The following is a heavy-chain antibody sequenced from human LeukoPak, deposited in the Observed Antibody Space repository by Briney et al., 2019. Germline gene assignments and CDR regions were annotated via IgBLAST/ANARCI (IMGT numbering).Heavy chain of an antibody. V-gene: IGHV3-30*02. Sequence: GGSPLLPSSAFGWIFTNFGIEWGRGTPGKGGEGVVYFAYYSSTTFFEASLQGRFTISRDTSKNTVYLQMNSLRLEDTAVYFCAKGVRGDGHRYFVSWGQGTLVSVSS. CDR1: GWIFTNFG. D-gene: IGHD5-24*01. CDR3: AKGVRGDGHRYFVS. J-gene: IGHJ4*02. CDR2: FAYYSSTT.